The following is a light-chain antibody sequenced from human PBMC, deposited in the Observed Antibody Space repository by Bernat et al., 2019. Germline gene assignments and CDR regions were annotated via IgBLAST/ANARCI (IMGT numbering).Light chain of an antibody. Sequence: QSALTQPASVSGSPGQSITISCTGTSSDVGGYNYVSWFPQHPGKAPKLMIYDVSNRPSGVSNRFSGYKSGNTASLTISGLQAEDEANYYYSTYTSRSTRVFGGGTKQTVL. CDR1: SSDVGGYNY. V-gene: IGLV2-14*01. CDR2: DVS. CDR3: STYTSRSTRV. J-gene: IGLJ3*02.